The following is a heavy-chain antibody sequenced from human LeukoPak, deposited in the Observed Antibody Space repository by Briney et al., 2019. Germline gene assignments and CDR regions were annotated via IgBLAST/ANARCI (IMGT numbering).Heavy chain of an antibody. CDR3: AKDGYCSSTSCQRPLNFDY. CDR1: GFTFSSYG. V-gene: IGHV3-30*02. J-gene: IGHJ4*02. CDR2: IRHDGSNK. Sequence: GGSLRLSCAASGFTFSSYGMHWVRQAPGKGLEWVAFIRHDGSNKYYADSVKGRFTISRDNSKNTLYLQMNSLRAEDTAVYYCAKDGYCSSTSCQRPLNFDYWGQGTLVTVSS. D-gene: IGHD2-2*03.